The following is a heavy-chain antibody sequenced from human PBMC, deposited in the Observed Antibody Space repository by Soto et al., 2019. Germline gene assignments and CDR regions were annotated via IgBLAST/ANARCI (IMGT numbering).Heavy chain of an antibody. CDR2: ISGSGGST. J-gene: IGHJ4*02. CDR1: GCTFINYA. V-gene: IGHV3-23*01. CDR3: AKCPENSGYVPHY. Sequence: GGSMRLSCTASGCTFINYAMSCIRQAPGKGLEWVSAISGSGGSTYYADSVKGRFTISRDNSKNTLYLQMNSLRAEDTAVYYCAKCPENSGYVPHYWGQGTLVTVSS. D-gene: IGHD5-12*01.